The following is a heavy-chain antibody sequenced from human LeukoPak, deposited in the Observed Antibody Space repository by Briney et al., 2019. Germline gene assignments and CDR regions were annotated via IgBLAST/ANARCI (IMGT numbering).Heavy chain of an antibody. D-gene: IGHD3-16*02. V-gene: IGHV4-4*02. CDR1: GGSISSSNW. CDR2: IYHSGST. CDR3: ARVLYDYVWGSYRPPLT. J-gene: IGHJ5*02. Sequence: SETLSLTCAVSGGSISSSNWWSWVRQPPGKGLEWIGEIYHSGSTNYNPSLKSRVTISVDKSKNQFSLKLSSVTAADTAVYYCARVLYDYVWGSYRPPLTWGRGTLVTVSS.